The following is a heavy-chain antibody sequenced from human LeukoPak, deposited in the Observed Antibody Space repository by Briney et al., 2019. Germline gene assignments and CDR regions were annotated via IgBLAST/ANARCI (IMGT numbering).Heavy chain of an antibody. J-gene: IGHJ4*02. CDR3: AKVRGSNSDFYFDY. CDR2: VNSDGSST. V-gene: IGHV3-74*01. CDR1: GFTFSSYW. D-gene: IGHD3-16*01. Sequence: PGGSLRLSCAASGFTFSSYWMHWVRQAPGKGLVWVSRVNSDGSSTSYADSVKGRFTISRDNAKNTLYLQMNSLRAEDTAVYYCAKVRGSNSDFYFDYWGQGTLVTVSS.